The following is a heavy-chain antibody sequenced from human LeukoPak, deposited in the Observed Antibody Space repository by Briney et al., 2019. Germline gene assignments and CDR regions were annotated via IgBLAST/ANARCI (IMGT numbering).Heavy chain of an antibody. J-gene: IGHJ4*02. CDR1: GFTFSSYA. Sequence: GASLRLSCAASGFTFSSYAMSWVRQAPGKGLEWVSAISGSGGSTYYADSVKGRFTISGDNSKNTLYLQMNSLRAEDTAVYYCAKDRGSSSPWHLDYWGQGALVTVSS. CDR2: ISGSGGST. CDR3: AKDRGSSSPWHLDY. V-gene: IGHV3-23*01. D-gene: IGHD6-13*01.